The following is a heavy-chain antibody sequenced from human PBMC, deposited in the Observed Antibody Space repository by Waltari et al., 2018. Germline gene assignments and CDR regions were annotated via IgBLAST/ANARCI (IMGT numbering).Heavy chain of an antibody. Sequence: QLQLQESGPGLVKPSETLSLTCTVSGGSISSSSYYWGWIRQPPGKGLEWIGSIYYSGSTYYNPALKSRVTISVDTSKNQFSLKLSSVTAADTAVYYCARVPASIAAPTNWFDPWGQGTLVTVSS. D-gene: IGHD6-6*01. J-gene: IGHJ5*02. V-gene: IGHV4-39*07. CDR2: IYYSGST. CDR1: GGSISSSSYY. CDR3: ARVPASIAAPTNWFDP.